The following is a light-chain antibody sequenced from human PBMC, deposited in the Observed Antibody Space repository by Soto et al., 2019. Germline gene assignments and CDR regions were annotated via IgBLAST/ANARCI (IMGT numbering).Light chain of an antibody. J-gene: IGLJ2*01. CDR2: ANS. CDR1: SSNIGAGSD. Sequence: QSVLTQPPSVSGAPGQRVTISCTGSSSNIGAGSDVHWYQQLPGTAPKLLIYANSNRPSGVPDRFAGSKSGTSASLAITGIQVEDEAVYYCQSYDSSLSGVVFGGGTKLTVL. V-gene: IGLV1-40*01. CDR3: QSYDSSLSGVV.